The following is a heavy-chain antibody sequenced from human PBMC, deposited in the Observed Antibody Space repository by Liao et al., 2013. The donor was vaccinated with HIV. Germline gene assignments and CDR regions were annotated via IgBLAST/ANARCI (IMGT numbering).Heavy chain of an antibody. CDR2: MYYRGSI. Sequence: QVQLQESGPGLVKPSETLSLTCTVSGGSLSSYYWSWIRQPPGKGLEWIGYMYYRGSINYNPSLNSRVTISVGRSENQVSLKLTSVTAADTALYYCARRAVWSGPSSYWYFDLWAVAPWSLSPQ. J-gene: IGHJ2*01. D-gene: IGHD3-3*01. CDR3: ARRAVWSGPSSYWYFDL. CDR1: GGSLSSYY. V-gene: IGHV4-59*01.